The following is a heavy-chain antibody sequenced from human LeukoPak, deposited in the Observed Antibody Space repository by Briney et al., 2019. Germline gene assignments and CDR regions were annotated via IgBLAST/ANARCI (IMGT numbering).Heavy chain of an antibody. Sequence: GRSLRLSCAASGFTFSSYGMHWVRQAPGKGLEWVAVISYDGSNKYYADSVKGRFSISRDNSKNTLYLQMNSLRPEDTAVYYCVKELIWSFDYWGQGTLVTVSS. V-gene: IGHV3-30*18. J-gene: IGHJ4*02. D-gene: IGHD3-10*01. CDR1: GFTFSSYG. CDR3: VKELIWSFDY. CDR2: ISYDGSNK.